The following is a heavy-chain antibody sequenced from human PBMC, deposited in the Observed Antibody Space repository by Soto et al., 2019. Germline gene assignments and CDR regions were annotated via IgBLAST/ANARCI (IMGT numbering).Heavy chain of an antibody. CDR2: ISPSSDTK. J-gene: IGHJ5*02. D-gene: IGHD2-15*01. CDR1: GFTFNSII. V-gene: IGHV3-48*01. Sequence: DVQLVESGGGLVQPGGSLRLSCAASGFTFNSIIINWVRQAPGKGLEWVSYISPSSDTKYYADSVKGRFTISRDSAKKTVYLQMNSLRAEDTAVYFCARELHDSHIHFDHWGQGTRVTVSS. CDR3: ARELHDSHIHFDH.